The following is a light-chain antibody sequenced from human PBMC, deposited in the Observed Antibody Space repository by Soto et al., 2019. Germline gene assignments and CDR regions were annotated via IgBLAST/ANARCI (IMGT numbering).Light chain of an antibody. J-gene: IGLJ1*01. CDR1: SSDVGGYNY. V-gene: IGLV2-14*01. CDR3: SSYTSSPSYV. Sequence: QSALTQPASGSGSPGQSITISCTGTSSDVGGYNYVSWYQQHPGEAPKPMIYDVSNRPSGVSNRFSGSKSGNTASLTISGLQAEDEADYYCSSYTSSPSYVFGSGTKVTVL. CDR2: DVS.